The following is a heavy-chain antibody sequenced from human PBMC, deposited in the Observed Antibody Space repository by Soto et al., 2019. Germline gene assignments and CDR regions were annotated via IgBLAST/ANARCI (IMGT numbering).Heavy chain of an antibody. J-gene: IGHJ4*02. CDR3: ERESEYLTSHFDY. V-gene: IGHV3-21*06. CDR2: ISSTTNYI. CDR1: GFTFTRYS. D-gene: IGHD2-2*01. Sequence: AGGSLRLSCAASGFTFTRYSMNCVRQAPGKGLEWVSSISSTTNYIYYGDSMKGRFTISRDNAKNSLYLEMNCLRAEDPAVYYCERESEYLTSHFDYWGQGTLVTVSS.